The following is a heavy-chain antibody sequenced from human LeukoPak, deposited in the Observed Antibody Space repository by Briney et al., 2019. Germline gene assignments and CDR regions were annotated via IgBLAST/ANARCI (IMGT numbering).Heavy chain of an antibody. Sequence: SETLSLTCTVSGYSISSGYYWGWIRQPPGKGLEWIGSIYHSGSTYYNPSLKSRVTISVDTSKNQFSLKLSSVTAADTAVYYCARTTGYSSSWYRGPTRFDYWGQGTLVTVSS. CDR2: IYHSGST. D-gene: IGHD6-13*01. CDR1: GYSISSGYY. CDR3: ARTTGYSSSWYRGPTRFDY. V-gene: IGHV4-38-2*02. J-gene: IGHJ4*02.